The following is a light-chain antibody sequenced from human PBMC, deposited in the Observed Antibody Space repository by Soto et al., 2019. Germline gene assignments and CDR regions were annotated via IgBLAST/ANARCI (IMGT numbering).Light chain of an antibody. CDR1: QSVSSSY. CDR2: GAS. J-gene: IGKJ3*01. Sequence: IVLTQSPGTLSLSPGERATLSCRASQSVSSSYLAWYQQKPGQAPRLLIYGASSRATGIPDRFSGSGSGTDFTLTISSLEPEDFAVYYCQQRSNWPPTFGPGTKVDIK. CDR3: QQRSNWPPT. V-gene: IGKV3D-20*02.